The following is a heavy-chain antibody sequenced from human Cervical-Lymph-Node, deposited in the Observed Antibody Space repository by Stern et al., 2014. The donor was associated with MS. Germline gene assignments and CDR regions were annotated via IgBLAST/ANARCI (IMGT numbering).Heavy chain of an antibody. D-gene: IGHD2-15*01. CDR2: ISCGGRNI. Sequence: EVQLVQSGGGVVPPGRSLRLSCVASGFTFGDYAMHWVRRGPGKGLEWVSGISCGGRNIQYADSVKGRFTIYRDKSKNSLYMQMNSLRPEDTAFYYCVKYSKCSGGSCYCFDSWGQGTLVTVSS. V-gene: IGHV3-9*01. CDR1: GFTFGDYA. CDR3: VKYSKCSGGSCYCFDS. J-gene: IGHJ4*02.